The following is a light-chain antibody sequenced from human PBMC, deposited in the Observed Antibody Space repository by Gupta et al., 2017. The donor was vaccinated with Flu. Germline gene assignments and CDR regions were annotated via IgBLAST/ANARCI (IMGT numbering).Light chain of an antibody. CDR2: LGS. J-gene: IGKJ2*01. Sequence: DIVMTQSPLSLSVTPGETASISCTSSQSLRQSEGYDYLAWYLQKPGQSPHRLIYLGSSRASGVPDRISGSGSGTDFTRKLSRVESEDVGIYYCMQAHQTPYTFGQGTRLDIK. CDR3: MQAHQTPYT. V-gene: IGKV2-28*01. CDR1: QSLRQSEGYDY.